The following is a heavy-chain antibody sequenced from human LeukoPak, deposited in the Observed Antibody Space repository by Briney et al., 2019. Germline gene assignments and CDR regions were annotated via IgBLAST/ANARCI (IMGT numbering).Heavy chain of an antibody. J-gene: IGHJ6*03. V-gene: IGHV4-39*01. D-gene: IGHD3-10*01. CDR3: ARPYGSGGLNYYYYYMDV. Sequence: PSETLSLTCTVSGGSISSSSYYWGWIRQPPGKGLEWIGSIYYSGSTYYNPSLKSRVTISVDTSKNQFSLKLSSVTAADTAVYYCARPYGSGGLNYYYYYMDVGGKGTTVTVSS. CDR1: GGSISSSSYY. CDR2: IYYSGST.